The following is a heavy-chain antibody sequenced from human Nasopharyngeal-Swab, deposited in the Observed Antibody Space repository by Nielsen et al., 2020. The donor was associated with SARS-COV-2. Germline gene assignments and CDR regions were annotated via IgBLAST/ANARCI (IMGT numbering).Heavy chain of an antibody. CDR1: GFSFSNYG. V-gene: IGHV3-33*01. CDR2: IWYDGSNK. J-gene: IGHJ4*02. D-gene: IGHD4-23*01. CDR3: AAAPSGDYGGY. Sequence: GESLKISCAASGFSFSNYGMHWVRQAPGKGLEWVAVIWYDGSNKYYEDSVKGRFTISRDNSKTTVYLQMNSLRAEDTAVYYCAAAPSGDYGGYWGQGTLITVSS.